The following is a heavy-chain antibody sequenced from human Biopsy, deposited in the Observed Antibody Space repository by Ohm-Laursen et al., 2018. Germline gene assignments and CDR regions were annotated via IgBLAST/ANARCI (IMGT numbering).Heavy chain of an antibody. Sequence: SDTLSLTCPVSGGSISNYFRTWIRQPPGKGLEWIGYFRFEDRTSYNSSLKSRVTISADTSKNQFSLRLSSVTAADTAVYYCALGGGSYVNFDYWGQGTLVTVSS. J-gene: IGHJ4*02. CDR2: FRFEDRT. V-gene: IGHV4-59*07. CDR1: GGSISNYF. D-gene: IGHD1-26*01. CDR3: ALGGGSYVNFDY.